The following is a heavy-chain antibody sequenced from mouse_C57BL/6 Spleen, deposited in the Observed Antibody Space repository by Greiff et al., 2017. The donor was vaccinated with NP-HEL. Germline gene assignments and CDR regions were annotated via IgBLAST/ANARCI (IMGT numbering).Heavy chain of an antibody. CDR2: IHPNSGST. D-gene: IGHD3-2*02. V-gene: IGHV1-64*01. CDR1: GYTFTSYW. CDR3: ARGRTAQAPFAY. J-gene: IGHJ3*01. Sequence: VQLQQSGAELVKPGASVKLSCKASGYTFTSYWMHWVKQRPGQGLEWIGMIHPNSGSTNYNEKFKSKATLTVDKSSSTAYVQLSSLTSEDSAFYYCARGRTAQAPFAYWGQGTLVTVSA.